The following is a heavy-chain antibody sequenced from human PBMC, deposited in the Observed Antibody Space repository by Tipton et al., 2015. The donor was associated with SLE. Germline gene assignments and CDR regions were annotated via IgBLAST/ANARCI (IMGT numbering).Heavy chain of an antibody. CDR2: IYYSGST. CDR3: ARRVYYEGAFDI. Sequence: TLSLTCTVSGGSISTYYWSWIRQPPGKGLEWIEYIYYSGSTNYNPSLKSRVTISVDTSKNQFSLKLTSVTAADTAVYYCARRVYYEGAFDIWGQGTMVTVSS. CDR1: GGSISTYY. J-gene: IGHJ3*02. D-gene: IGHD3-22*01. V-gene: IGHV4-59*12.